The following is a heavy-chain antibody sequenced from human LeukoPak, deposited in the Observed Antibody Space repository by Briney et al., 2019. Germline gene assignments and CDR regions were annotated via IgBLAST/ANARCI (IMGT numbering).Heavy chain of an antibody. Sequence: PGGSLRLSCAASGFTFSSHAMTWVRQAPGKGLEWVSAIGGSGGSTYYAESVKGRFTISRDNSKNTLYLQMNSLRVEDTALYYCAEVPGWLQSKWWFDPWGQGTLVTVSS. J-gene: IGHJ5*02. V-gene: IGHV3-23*01. CDR2: IGGSGGST. CDR3: AEVPGWLQSKWWFDP. D-gene: IGHD5-24*01. CDR1: GFTFSSHA.